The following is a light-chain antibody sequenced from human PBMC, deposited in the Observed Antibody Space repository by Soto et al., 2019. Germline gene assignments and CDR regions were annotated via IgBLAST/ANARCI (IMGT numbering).Light chain of an antibody. Sequence: QSVLTQPASVSGSPGQSITISCTGTSSDVGSYNYVSWYQQYPGKAPKLMIFAVSNRPSGVSNRFSGSKSGNTASLTISGLQAEDEADYYCSSYTSSSPYVLGTGTKVTVL. J-gene: IGLJ1*01. CDR2: AVS. CDR1: SSDVGSYNY. V-gene: IGLV2-14*01. CDR3: SSYTSSSPYV.